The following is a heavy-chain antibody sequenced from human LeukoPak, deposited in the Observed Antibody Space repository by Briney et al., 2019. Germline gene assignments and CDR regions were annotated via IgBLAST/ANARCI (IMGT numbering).Heavy chain of an antibody. Sequence: ASVTVSFKASGYTFTNYYMHWVRQAPGQGLAWMGWINPNSGGTNYAQKFQGRVTITRDTSISTAYMELNRLSSDERDGSYFARYGEYSSSWSDYWGQGTLVTVSS. J-gene: IGHJ4*02. CDR3: ARYGEYSSSWSDY. V-gene: IGHV1-2*02. CDR1: GYTFTNYY. D-gene: IGHD6-6*01. CDR2: INPNSGGT.